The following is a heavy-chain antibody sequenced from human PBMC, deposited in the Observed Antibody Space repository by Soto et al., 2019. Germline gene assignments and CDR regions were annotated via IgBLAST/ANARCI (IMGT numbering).Heavy chain of an antibody. CDR2: MNPNSGNT. V-gene: IGHV1-8*01. CDR1: GYTFTSYD. D-gene: IGHD6-13*01. Sequence: ASVKVSCKASGYTFTSYDINWVRQATGQGLEWMGWMNPNSGNTGYAQKFQGRVTMTRNTSISTAYMELRSLRSEDTAVYYCARLRDIAAAGTWARYYYYGMDVWDPGTTGTVSS. J-gene: IGHJ6*02. CDR3: ARLRDIAAAGTWARYYYYGMDV.